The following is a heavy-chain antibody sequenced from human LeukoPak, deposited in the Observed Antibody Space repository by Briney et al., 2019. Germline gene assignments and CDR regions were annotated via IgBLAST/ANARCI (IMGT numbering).Heavy chain of an antibody. V-gene: IGHV4-4*07. CDR2: IFASGST. J-gene: IGHJ6*03. CDR1: GGSISTYL. Sequence: SETLSLTCTVSGGSISTYLWNWVRQPAGKGLEWMGRIFASGSTFYSPSLKSRVTMSVDTSKSQFSLKLNSVTAADTAVYYCARGAGYSREVNYYYYMDVWGKGTTVTVSS. D-gene: IGHD1-26*01. CDR3: ARGAGYSREVNYYYYMDV.